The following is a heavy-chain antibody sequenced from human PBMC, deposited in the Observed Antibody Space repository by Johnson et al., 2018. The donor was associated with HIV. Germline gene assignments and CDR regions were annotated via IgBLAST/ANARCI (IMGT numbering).Heavy chain of an antibody. CDR1: GFTFSSYC. CDR2: ISYDGSNK. V-gene: IGHV3-30*04. CDR3: AKDINLEDAFDI. Sequence: QVQLVESGGGVVQPGRSLRLSCAASGFTFSSYCLHWVRQAPGKGLEWVAVISYDGSNKYYADSVKGRFTISRDNAKNSLYLQMNSLRPEDTALYYCAKDINLEDAFDIWGQGTMVTVSS. J-gene: IGHJ3*02.